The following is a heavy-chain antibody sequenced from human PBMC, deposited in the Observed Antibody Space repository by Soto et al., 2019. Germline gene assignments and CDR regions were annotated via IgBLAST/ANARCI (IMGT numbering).Heavy chain of an antibody. CDR3: ARIAVEMATIRCDY. D-gene: IGHD5-12*01. CDR2: IFSNDEK. V-gene: IGHV2-26*01. CDR1: GFSLSTARMG. J-gene: IGHJ4*02. Sequence: QVTLKESGPVLVKPTETLTLTCTVSGFSLSTARMGVSWIRQPPGKALEWLAHIFSNDEKSYSTSLKSRLTISKDTSKSQVVLTMTNMDPVDTATYYCARIAVEMATIRCDYWGQGTLVTVSS.